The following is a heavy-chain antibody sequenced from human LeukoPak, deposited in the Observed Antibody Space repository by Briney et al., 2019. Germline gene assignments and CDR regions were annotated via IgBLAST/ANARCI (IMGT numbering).Heavy chain of an antibody. CDR1: GFTFSSYW. J-gene: IGHJ4*02. CDR2: INSDGSST. D-gene: IGHD6-19*01. V-gene: IGHV3-74*01. CDR3: ARDLEAYSSGWTPLNY. Sequence: GGSLRLSCAASGFTFSSYWMHWVRQAPGKGLVWVSRINSDGSSTSYADSVRGRFTISRDNAKNTLYLQANSLRAEDTAVYYCARDLEAYSSGWTPLNYWGQGTLVTVSS.